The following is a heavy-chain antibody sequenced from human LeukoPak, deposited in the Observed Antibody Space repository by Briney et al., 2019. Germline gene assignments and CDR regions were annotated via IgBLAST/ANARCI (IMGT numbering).Heavy chain of an antibody. J-gene: IGHJ4*02. CDR1: GFTFGTYA. Sequence: GGSLRLSCAASGFTFGTYAMSWVRQAPGKGLEWVSTIYGNAINTYYAESVKGRFTISRDNSKNTLFLEMNSLRVEDTALYYCAKASGPMYFDSWGQGTLVTVSS. CDR3: AKASGPMYFDS. CDR2: IYGNAINT. D-gene: IGHD1-26*01. V-gene: IGHV3-23*01.